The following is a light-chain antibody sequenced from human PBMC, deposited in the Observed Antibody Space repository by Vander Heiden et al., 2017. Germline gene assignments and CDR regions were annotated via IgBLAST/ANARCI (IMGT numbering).Light chain of an antibody. V-gene: IGKV3-20*01. CDR2: GAS. Sequence: EIVLTQSPGTLSLSPGERATLSCRASQSISSSYLAWYQQSPGQAPRLLIYGASSRPTDIPDRFSGSGSGTDFTLTISRLEPEDFAVYFCQRYGTSLELTFGGGTKVEIK. J-gene: IGKJ4*01. CDR3: QRYGTSLELT. CDR1: QSISSSY.